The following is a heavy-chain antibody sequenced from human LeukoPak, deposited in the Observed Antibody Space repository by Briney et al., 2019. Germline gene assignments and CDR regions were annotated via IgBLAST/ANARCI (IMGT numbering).Heavy chain of an antibody. Sequence: GGSLRLSCAASGFTVSSNYMSWVRQAPGKGLEWVSVIYSGGSTYYADSVKGRFTISRHNSKNTLYPQMNSLRAEDTAVYYCARVHLGYCSGGSCPDYWGQGTLVTVSS. CDR1: GFTVSSNY. CDR2: IYSGGST. J-gene: IGHJ4*02. D-gene: IGHD2-15*01. V-gene: IGHV3-53*04. CDR3: ARVHLGYCSGGSCPDY.